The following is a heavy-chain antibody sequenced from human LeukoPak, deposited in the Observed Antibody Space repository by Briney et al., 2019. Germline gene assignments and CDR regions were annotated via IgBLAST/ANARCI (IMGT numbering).Heavy chain of an antibody. CDR1: GFTFSSYW. D-gene: IGHD5-18*01. J-gene: IGHJ6*02. V-gene: IGHV3-74*01. CDR2: INSDGSST. CDR3: ARDGSVIQLWGSYYYGMDV. Sequence: GGSLRLSCAASGFTFSSYWMHWVRQAPGKGLVWVSRINSDGSSTSYADSVKGRFTISRDNAKNSLYLQMNSLRAEDTALYYCARDGSVIQLWGSYYYGMDVWGQGTTVTVSS.